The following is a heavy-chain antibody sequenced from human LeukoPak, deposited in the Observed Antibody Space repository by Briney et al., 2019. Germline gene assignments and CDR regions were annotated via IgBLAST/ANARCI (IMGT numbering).Heavy chain of an antibody. J-gene: IGHJ4*02. CDR1: GFSFSSYG. V-gene: IGHV3-20*04. Sequence: PGGSLRLSCAASGFSFSSYGMSWVRQAPGKGLEWVSGINWNGDNTAYADSVRGRFTISRDNAKNSLYLQMNSLRAEDTALYYCFVMGATITPDYWGQGTLVTVSS. D-gene: IGHD5-12*01. CDR3: FVMGATITPDY. CDR2: INWNGDNT.